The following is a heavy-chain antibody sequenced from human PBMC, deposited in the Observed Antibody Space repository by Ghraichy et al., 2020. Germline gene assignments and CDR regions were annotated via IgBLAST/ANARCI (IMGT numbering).Heavy chain of an antibody. CDR2: IYYSGST. D-gene: IGHD3-10*01. V-gene: IGHV4-59*01. J-gene: IGHJ5*02. CDR1: GGSISSYY. Sequence: SETLSLTCTVSGGSISSYYWSWIRQPPGKGLEWIGYIYYSGSTNYNPSLKSRVTISVDTSKNQFSLKLSSVTAADTAVYYCASRVSSVASGWVFDPWGQGTLVTVSS. CDR3: ASRVSSVASGWVFDP.